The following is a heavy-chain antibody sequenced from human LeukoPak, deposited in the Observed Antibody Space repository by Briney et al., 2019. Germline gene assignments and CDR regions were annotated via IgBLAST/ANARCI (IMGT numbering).Heavy chain of an antibody. D-gene: IGHD3-10*01. CDR2: ISSSSSTI. CDR1: GFTFSSYS. Sequence: GGSLRLSCAASGFTFSSYSMNWVRQAPGKGLEWVSYISSSSSTIYYADSVKGRFTISRDNSKNTLYLQMNSLRAEDTAVYYCAKDQGSYGSGSYYQGVYYFDYWGQGTLVTVSS. V-gene: IGHV3-48*01. J-gene: IGHJ4*02. CDR3: AKDQGSYGSGSYYQGVYYFDY.